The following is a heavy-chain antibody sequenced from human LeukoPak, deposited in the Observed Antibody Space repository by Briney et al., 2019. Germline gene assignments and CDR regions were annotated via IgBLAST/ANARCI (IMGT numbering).Heavy chain of an antibody. CDR3: ARAGGWFGDYAFDI. Sequence: GGSLRLSCAASGFTFSSYSMNWVRQAPGKGLEWVSSISSSSSYIYYADSVKGRFTISRDNAKNSLYLQMNSLRAEDTAVYYCARAGGWFGDYAFDIWGQGTMVTVSS. CDR2: ISSSSSYI. J-gene: IGHJ3*02. CDR1: GFTFSSYS. D-gene: IGHD3-10*01. V-gene: IGHV3-21*01.